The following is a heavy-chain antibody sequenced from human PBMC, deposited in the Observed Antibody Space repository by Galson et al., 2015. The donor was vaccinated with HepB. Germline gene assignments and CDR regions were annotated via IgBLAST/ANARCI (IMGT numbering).Heavy chain of an antibody. Sequence: LSLTCAVSGGSISSSNWWSWVRQPPGKGLEWIGEIYHSGSTNYNPSLKSRVTISVDKSKNQFSLKLSSVTAADTAVYYCARDRGAAAGGQYYFDYWGQGTLVTVSS. V-gene: IGHV4-4*02. J-gene: IGHJ4*02. CDR1: GGSISSSNW. CDR2: IYHSGST. D-gene: IGHD6-13*01. CDR3: ARDRGAAAGGQYYFDY.